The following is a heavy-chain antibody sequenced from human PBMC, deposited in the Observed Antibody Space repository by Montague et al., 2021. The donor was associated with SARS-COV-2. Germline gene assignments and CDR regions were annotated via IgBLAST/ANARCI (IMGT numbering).Heavy chain of an antibody. J-gene: IGHJ5*02. V-gene: IGHV3-7*01. CDR1: GFTISSHW. Sequence: SLRLSCAASGFTISSHWMSWVRQAPGKGLEWVANIRQDGSDKYYLDSVRGRFTIFRDNAKNSLYLHMNSLTAEDTGVYYCTRDRDYGDYLNWFNPWGQGTLVTVSS. CDR2: IRQDGSDK. CDR3: TRDRDYGDYLNWFNP. D-gene: IGHD4-17*01.